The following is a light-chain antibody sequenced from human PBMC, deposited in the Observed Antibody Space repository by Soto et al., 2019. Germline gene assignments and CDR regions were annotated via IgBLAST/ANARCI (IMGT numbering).Light chain of an antibody. Sequence: IVMTQSPESLAVSLGERATINCKSSRSLLHGSNNENFLAWYQQRPGQPPKLLFYWASTRQSGVPERFSGSGSETDFTLTISSLRAEDVAVYYCQQYFGIPLTFGGGTKVEIK. CDR2: WAS. CDR1: RSLLHGSNNENF. CDR3: QQYFGIPLT. V-gene: IGKV4-1*01. J-gene: IGKJ4*01.